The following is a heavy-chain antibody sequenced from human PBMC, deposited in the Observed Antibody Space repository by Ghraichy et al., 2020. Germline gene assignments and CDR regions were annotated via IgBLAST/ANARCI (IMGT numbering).Heavy chain of an antibody. CDR2: IHSTGST. CDR1: GGSVNTGPYF. J-gene: IGHJ4*02. V-gene: IGHV4-31*11. D-gene: IGHD2-21*02. Sequence: SETLSLTCAVSGGSVNTGPYFWTWIRQHPVTGLEWIGYIHSTGSTYYKSSLKSRLSVSMDTSKNQFSLRLRSVTAADTAVYYCALEECDGDCFFTYWGPGALGTGSS. CDR3: ALEECDGDCFFTY.